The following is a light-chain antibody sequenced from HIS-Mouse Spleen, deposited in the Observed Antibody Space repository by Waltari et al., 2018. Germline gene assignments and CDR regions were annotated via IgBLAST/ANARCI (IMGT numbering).Light chain of an antibody. CDR2: KDS. CDR3: QSADSSGTGWV. J-gene: IGLJ3*02. V-gene: IGLV3-25*03. Sequence: SYELTQPPSLSVSPGQTARITCSGDALPKQYAYWYQQTPGQAPVLVIYKDSERPSGIPERFSGSSSGTTVTLTISGVQAEDEADYYCQSADSSGTGWVFGGGTKLTVL. CDR1: ALPKQY.